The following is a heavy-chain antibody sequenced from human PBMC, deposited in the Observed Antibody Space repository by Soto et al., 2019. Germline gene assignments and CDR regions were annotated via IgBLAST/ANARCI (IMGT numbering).Heavy chain of an antibody. V-gene: IGHV1-2*02. CDR2: INPNSGDT. Sequence: ASVKVSCKASGYIFTDYCIHWIRQAPGQGLEWVGWINPNSGDTSYAQRFQGRVTMTRDTSISTAYLELPRLTSDDTAVYYCARPTYTTTWSEDYWGQGTLVTVSS. CDR1: GYIFTDYC. D-gene: IGHD6-13*01. CDR3: ARPTYTTTWSEDY. J-gene: IGHJ4*02.